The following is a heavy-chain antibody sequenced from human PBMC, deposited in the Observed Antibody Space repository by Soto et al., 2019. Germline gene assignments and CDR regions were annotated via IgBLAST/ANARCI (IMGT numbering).Heavy chain of an antibody. Sequence: VQLVESGGGLVQPGGSLRLSCAASGFTFSTYNMNWVRRAPGKGLEWVSSILTGSMYIYYADSVKGRFTISRDDAKNSLFLQMKSLRVDDTAVYYCAREGLEYGYYFDYWGPGTLVTVSS. CDR3: AREGLEYGYYFDY. J-gene: IGHJ4*02. V-gene: IGHV3-21*06. CDR1: GFTFSTYN. D-gene: IGHD4-17*01. CDR2: ILTGSMYI.